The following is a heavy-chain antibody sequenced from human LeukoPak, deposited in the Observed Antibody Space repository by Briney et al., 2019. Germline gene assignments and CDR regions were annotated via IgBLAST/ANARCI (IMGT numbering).Heavy chain of an antibody. Sequence: GGSLRLSCAASGFTFSTYGMHWVRQAPGKGLEWVAFIRHDGSNKYYADSVKGRFTISRDNSKNTLYLQMNSLRADDTAMYFCAKDKDPWKSTSISDFDYWGQGTLVTVSS. CDR2: IRHDGSNK. V-gene: IGHV3-30*02. CDR3: AKDKDPWKSTSISDFDY. CDR1: GFTFSTYG. J-gene: IGHJ4*02. D-gene: IGHD1-1*01.